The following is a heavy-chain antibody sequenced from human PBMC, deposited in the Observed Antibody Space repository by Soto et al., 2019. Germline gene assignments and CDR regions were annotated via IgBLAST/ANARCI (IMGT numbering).Heavy chain of an antibody. J-gene: IGHJ3*01. Sequence: EVQLVETGGGLIHPGGSLRLSCAASGFTVSSNYMSWVRQAPGKGLEWAAVIYSGGNTYYADSVKGRFTISRDNSKTTLGLEMNSLRAEDSAVYYCARGTLPRGGGAFDFWGQGTMVSVSS. D-gene: IGHD3-10*01. V-gene: IGHV3-53*02. CDR3: ARGTLPRGGGAFDF. CDR1: GFTVSSNY. CDR2: IYSGGNT.